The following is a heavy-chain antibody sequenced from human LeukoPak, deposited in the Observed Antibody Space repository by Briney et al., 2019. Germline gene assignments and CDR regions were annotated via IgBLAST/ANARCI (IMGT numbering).Heavy chain of an antibody. Sequence: GGPPRLSCAASGFSFSKYAMHWVRQAPGKGLEWVAVISFDETKKYYADSVKGRFTISRDNSNNTLFLQMNSLKTEDTAVYFCARMKVIKGASLDYWGQGSLVTVSS. CDR1: GFSFSKYA. CDR3: ARMKVIKGASLDY. D-gene: IGHD2/OR15-2a*01. CDR2: ISFDETKK. J-gene: IGHJ4*02. V-gene: IGHV3-30-3*01.